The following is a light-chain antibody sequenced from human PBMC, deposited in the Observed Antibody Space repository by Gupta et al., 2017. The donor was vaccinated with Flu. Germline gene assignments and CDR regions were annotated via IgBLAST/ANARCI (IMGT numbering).Light chain of an antibody. V-gene: IGLV3-25*02. CDR3: QSADITGASRV. CDR1: ALSKQY. J-gene: IGLJ3*02. CDR2: KDT. Sequence: YQLTQAPAMSVSPGQTATITCSGSALSKQYVYWYRQRPGQAPVLLIYKDTERASGIPDRISGSSSGTRVTLTIRGVHTEHEADYYCQSADITGASRVFGGGTKLFVL.